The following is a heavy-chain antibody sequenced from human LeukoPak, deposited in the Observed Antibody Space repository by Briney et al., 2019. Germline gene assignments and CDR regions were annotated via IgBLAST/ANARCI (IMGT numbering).Heavy chain of an antibody. CDR3: ARGRSGHYYYYYMDV. Sequence: SETLSLPCTVSGGSISSSSYYWGWIRQPPGKGLEWIGSIYYSGSTSYHPSLKSRVTISVDTSKNQFSLKLSSVTAADTAVYYCARGRSGHYYYYYMDVWGKGTTVTVSS. CDR1: GGSISSSSYY. CDR2: IYYSGST. D-gene: IGHD3-10*01. V-gene: IGHV4-39*07. J-gene: IGHJ6*03.